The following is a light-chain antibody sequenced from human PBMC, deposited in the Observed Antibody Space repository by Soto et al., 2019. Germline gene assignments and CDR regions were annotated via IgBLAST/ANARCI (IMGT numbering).Light chain of an antibody. Sequence: QSVLTQPASVSGSPGQSITIPCTGTSSDVGRYNYVSWYQQHPGNSPKLILFDVTTRPSGVSDRFSGSKSGNTASLTIAGLQAEDEADYYCCSFTRTSSRVFGTGTKLTVL. CDR1: SSDVGRYNY. CDR2: DVT. CDR3: CSFTRTSSRV. V-gene: IGLV2-14*01. J-gene: IGLJ1*01.